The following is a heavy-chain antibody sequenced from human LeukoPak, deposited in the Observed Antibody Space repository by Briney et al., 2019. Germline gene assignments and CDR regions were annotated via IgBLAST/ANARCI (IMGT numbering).Heavy chain of an antibody. Sequence: SETLSLTCTVSGASIRTYYWSWIRQPPGKGLERIGYIDYSGATNYNPSLNSRVTISIDTSKNQFSLKLRSATAADMAVYYCARGGRYSAFDYWGPGSPVTVSS. D-gene: IGHD5-12*01. J-gene: IGHJ4*02. CDR3: ARGGRYSAFDY. V-gene: IGHV4-59*01. CDR1: GASIRTYY. CDR2: IDYSGAT.